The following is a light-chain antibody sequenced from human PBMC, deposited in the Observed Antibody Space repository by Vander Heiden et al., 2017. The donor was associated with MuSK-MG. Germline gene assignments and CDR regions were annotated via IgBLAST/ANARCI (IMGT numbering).Light chain of an antibody. Sequence: QSALTQPPSASGSPAQSVTISFTGTSSDVGGYNYVSWYQHHPGKAPKLMIYEVSKRPSGVPDRFSGSKSGDTASLTVSGLQADDEADYYCSSYTGSNNLIFGGGTKVTVL. V-gene: IGLV2-8*01. J-gene: IGLJ2*01. CDR3: SSYTGSNNLI. CDR2: EVS. CDR1: SSDVGGYNY.